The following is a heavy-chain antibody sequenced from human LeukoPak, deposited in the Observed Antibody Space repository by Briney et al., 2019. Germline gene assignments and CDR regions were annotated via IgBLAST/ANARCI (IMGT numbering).Heavy chain of an antibody. CDR2: IKSKTDGGTT. J-gene: IGHJ5*02. CDR1: GFTFSNAW. CDR3: TTDLPLIAVAGTGRWFDP. V-gene: IGHV3-15*01. D-gene: IGHD6-19*01. Sequence: GGSIRLSCAASGFTFSNAWMSWVRQAPGKGLEWVGRIKSKTDGGTTDYAAPVKGRFTISRDDSKNTLYLQMNSLKTEDTAVYYCTTDLPLIAVAGTGRWFDPWAREPWSPSPQ.